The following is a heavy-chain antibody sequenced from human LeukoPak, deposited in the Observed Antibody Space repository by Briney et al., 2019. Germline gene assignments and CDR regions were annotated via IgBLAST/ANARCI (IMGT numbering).Heavy chain of an antibody. V-gene: IGHV3-48*03. CDR1: GFTFSSYE. J-gene: IGHJ4*02. CDR2: ISSSGSTI. CDR3: ARGVYYGSEHFDY. D-gene: IGHD3-10*01. Sequence: PGGSLRLSCPASGFTFSSYEMNWVRQAPGKGLEWVSYISSSGSTIYYADSVKGRFTISRYNGKNSLYLQMNSLRGEDTAVYYCARGVYYGSEHFDYWGQGTLVTVSS.